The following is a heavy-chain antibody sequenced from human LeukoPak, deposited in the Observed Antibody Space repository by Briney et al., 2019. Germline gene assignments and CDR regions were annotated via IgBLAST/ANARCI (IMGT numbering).Heavy chain of an antibody. V-gene: IGHV3-23*01. D-gene: IGHD3-3*01. CDR1: GFTFSSYA. CDR2: ISGSGGST. CDR3: AKAVDFWSGYTYYYYYMDV. Sequence: GGSLRLSCAASGFTFSSYAMSWVRQAPGKGLEWVSAISGSGGSTYYADSVKGRFTISRDNSKNTLYLQMNSLRAEDTAVYYCAKAVDFWSGYTYYYYYMDVWGKGTTVTVSS. J-gene: IGHJ6*03.